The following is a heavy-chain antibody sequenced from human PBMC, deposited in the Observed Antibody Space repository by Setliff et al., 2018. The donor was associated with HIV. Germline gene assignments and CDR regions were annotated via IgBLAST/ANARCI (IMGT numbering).Heavy chain of an antibody. J-gene: IGHJ6*04. CDR1: GHTFANVD. D-gene: IGHD3-10*01. Sequence: ASVKVSCKASGHTFANVDIHWLRRATGQGLEWMGWMNPNTGVSGYALKFQARVTMTRDTSISTAYMELSSLTSEDTAVYYCARGKGVGGVVITGGLDVWGKGTTVTVSS. CDR3: ARGKGVGGVVITGGLDV. V-gene: IGHV1-8*01. CDR2: MNPNTGVS.